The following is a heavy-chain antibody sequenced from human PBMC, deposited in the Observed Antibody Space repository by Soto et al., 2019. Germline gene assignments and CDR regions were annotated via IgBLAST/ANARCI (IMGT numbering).Heavy chain of an antibody. Sequence: SETLSLTCTVSGGSISSGGYYWSWIRQHPGKGLEWIGYIYYSGSTYYNPSLKSRVTISVDTSKNQFSLKLSSVTAADTAVYYCAKKHYSGFDYWGQGSLVTVSS. V-gene: IGHV4-31*03. D-gene: IGHD1-26*01. J-gene: IGHJ4*02. CDR3: AKKHYSGFDY. CDR2: IYYSGST. CDR1: GGSISSGGYY.